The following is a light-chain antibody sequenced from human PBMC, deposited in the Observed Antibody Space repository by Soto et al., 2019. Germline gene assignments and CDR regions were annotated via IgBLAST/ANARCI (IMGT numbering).Light chain of an antibody. CDR2: AAS. V-gene: IGKV1-6*01. CDR1: QDIRNE. Sequence: AIQMTQSPSSLSASVGDRVTITCRASQDIRNELGWYQQKPGKAPKLLIYAASSLQSGVPSRFSGSGSGTDFTFTISSLQPEDFATYYCLQDYNYPWTFGQGTKVEIK. J-gene: IGKJ1*01. CDR3: LQDYNYPWT.